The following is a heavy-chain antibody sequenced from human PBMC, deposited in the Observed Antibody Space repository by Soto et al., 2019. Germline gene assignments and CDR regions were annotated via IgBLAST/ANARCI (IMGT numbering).Heavy chain of an antibody. D-gene: IGHD6-19*01. J-gene: IGHJ4*02. V-gene: IGHV3-33*01. CDR2: IWYDGSNK. CDR1: GFTFSSYG. CDR3: ARGASAVAASLDY. Sequence: QVQLVESGGGVVQPGRSLRLSCAASGFTFSSYGMHWVRQAPGKGLEWVAFIWYDGSNKDYTDSVKGRFTISRDNSKNTVFLQMSSLSAEDTAVYYCARGASAVAASLDYWAQGTLVSVSS.